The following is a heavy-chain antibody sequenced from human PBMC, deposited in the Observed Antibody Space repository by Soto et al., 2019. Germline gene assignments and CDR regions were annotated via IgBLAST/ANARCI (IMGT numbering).Heavy chain of an antibody. Sequence: GGSLRLSCAASGFTFSSYAMSWVRQAPGKGLEWVSAISGSGGSTYYADSVKGRFTISRDNSKNTLYLQMNSLRAEDTAVYYCAKGPYNWNYYYYGMDVWGQGTTVTVSS. J-gene: IGHJ6*02. CDR1: GFTFSSYA. V-gene: IGHV3-23*01. CDR3: AKGPYNWNYYYYGMDV. D-gene: IGHD1-20*01. CDR2: ISGSGGST.